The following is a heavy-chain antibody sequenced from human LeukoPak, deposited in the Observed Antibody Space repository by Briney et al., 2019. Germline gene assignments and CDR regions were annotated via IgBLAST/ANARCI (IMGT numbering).Heavy chain of an antibody. Sequence: SETLSLTCTVSGGSISSYYWSWIRQPPGEGLEWIGYIYYSGSTNYNPSLKSRVTISVDTSKNQFSLKLSSVTAADTVVYYCARAESGSYFAYWGQGTLVTVSS. CDR2: IYYSGST. V-gene: IGHV4-59*01. J-gene: IGHJ4*02. CDR3: ARAESGSYFAY. CDR1: GGSISSYY. D-gene: IGHD1-26*01.